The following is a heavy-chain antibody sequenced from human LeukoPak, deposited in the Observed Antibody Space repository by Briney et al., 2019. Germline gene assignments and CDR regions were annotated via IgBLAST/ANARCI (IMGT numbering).Heavy chain of an antibody. CDR1: GFTFSSYS. J-gene: IGHJ5*02. Sequence: PGGSLRLSCAASGFTFSSYSMNWVRQAPGKGLEWISSISSSSSYIYYADSVKGRFTISRDNAKNSLYLQMNGLRAEDTAVYYCARDLVPAAIYERNWFDPWGQGTLVTVSS. CDR2: ISSSSSYI. CDR3: ARDLVPAAIYERNWFDP. D-gene: IGHD2-2*02. V-gene: IGHV3-21*01.